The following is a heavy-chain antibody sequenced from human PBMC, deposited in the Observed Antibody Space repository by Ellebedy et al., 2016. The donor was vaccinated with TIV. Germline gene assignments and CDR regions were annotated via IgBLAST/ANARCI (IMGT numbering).Heavy chain of an antibody. Sequence: SETLSLXCAVYGGSFSGYYWSWIRQPPGKGLEWIGEINHSGSTNYNPSLKSRVTISVDTSKNQFSLKLSSVTAADTAVYYCARVNTTVTPDYWGQGTLVTVSS. CDR1: GGSFSGYY. V-gene: IGHV4-34*01. J-gene: IGHJ4*02. D-gene: IGHD4-17*01. CDR2: INHSGST. CDR3: ARVNTTVTPDY.